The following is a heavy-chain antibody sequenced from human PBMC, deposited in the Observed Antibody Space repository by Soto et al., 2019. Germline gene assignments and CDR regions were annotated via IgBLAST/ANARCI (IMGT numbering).Heavy chain of an antibody. J-gene: IGHJ4*02. D-gene: IGHD5-12*01. V-gene: IGHV4-31*03. Sequence: TLSLPCPVSGGSITSGGYYWSGIRQHPGKGLEWIGYIYYSGSTYYNPSLKSRVTVSVDTSKNQFSLNLSSVTAADTAVYYCASVGWLRSYGPDYWGQGTLVTVSS. CDR1: GGSITSGGYY. CDR3: ASVGWLRSYGPDY. CDR2: IYYSGST.